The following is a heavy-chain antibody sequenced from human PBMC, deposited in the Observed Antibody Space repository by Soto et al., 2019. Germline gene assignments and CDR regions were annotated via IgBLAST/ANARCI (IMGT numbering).Heavy chain of an antibody. CDR3: ASSGGGEDY. Sequence: QVQLQESGPGLVKPSGTLSLSCAVSGGSISSSHWWTWVRQPPGKGLEWIGEIYHSGSTNYNPSPKSRVTKSVDASGNHFSLNLSSVTAADTAWYYCASSGGGEDYWGQGILVTVSS. CDR1: GGSISSSHW. J-gene: IGHJ4*02. D-gene: IGHD3-16*01. CDR2: IYHSGST. V-gene: IGHV4-4*02.